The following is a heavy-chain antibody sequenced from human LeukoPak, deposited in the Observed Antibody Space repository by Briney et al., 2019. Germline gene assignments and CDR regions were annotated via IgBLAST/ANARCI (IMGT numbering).Heavy chain of an antibody. V-gene: IGHV3-23*01. J-gene: IGHJ4*02. CDR2: ISGSGGRT. Sequence: PEGSLRLSCAASGFTFSSYAMSWVRQAPGQGPEWVSVISGSGGRTDYADYVKGRFTTSRDNSKNTLYLKMNSLRAEDTAVYYCAKARYSSSAYLDYWGQGTLVTVSS. CDR3: AKARYSSSAYLDY. CDR1: GFTFSSYA. D-gene: IGHD6-19*01.